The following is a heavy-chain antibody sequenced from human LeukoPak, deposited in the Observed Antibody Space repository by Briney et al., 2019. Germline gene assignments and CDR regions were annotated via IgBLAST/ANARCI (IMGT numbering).Heavy chain of an antibody. D-gene: IGHD2-2*02. V-gene: IGHV3-23*01. Sequence: PGGSLRLSCAASGFTFSSYAMSWVRQAPGKGLEWVSAISGSGGSTYYADSVKGRFTISRDNSKNTLYLQMNSLRAKDTAVYYCAKLVVPAAIQSGDYYMDVWGKGTTVTVSS. J-gene: IGHJ6*03. CDR3: AKLVVPAAIQSGDYYMDV. CDR2: ISGSGGST. CDR1: GFTFSSYA.